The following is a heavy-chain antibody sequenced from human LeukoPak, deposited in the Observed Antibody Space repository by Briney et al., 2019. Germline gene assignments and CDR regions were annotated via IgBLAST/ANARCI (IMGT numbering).Heavy chain of an antibody. V-gene: IGHV3-21*01. CDR3: ARGRDILTGYSLGY. J-gene: IGHJ4*02. D-gene: IGHD3-9*01. Sequence: GGSLRLSCAASGFTFSSYSMNWVRQAPGEGLEWVSSISSSSSYIYYADSVKGRFTISRDNAKNSLYLQMNSLRAEDTAVYYCARGRDILTGYSLGYWGQGTLVTVSS. CDR1: GFTFSSYS. CDR2: ISSSSSYI.